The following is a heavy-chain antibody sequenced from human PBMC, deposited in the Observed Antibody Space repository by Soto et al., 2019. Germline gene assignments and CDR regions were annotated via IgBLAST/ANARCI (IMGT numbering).Heavy chain of an antibody. J-gene: IGHJ6*02. V-gene: IGHV5-51*01. CDR2: IYPGDSDT. Sequence: PGESLKISCKGSGYTFTTYWIGWVRQMPGKGLEWMGIIYPGDSDTRYSPSFQGQVTISADKSISTAYLQWSSLKASDTAMYYCARHVKQLANYFYSGMDVWGQGTTVTVSS. CDR3: ARHVKQLANYFYSGMDV. D-gene: IGHD6-13*01. CDR1: GYTFTTYW.